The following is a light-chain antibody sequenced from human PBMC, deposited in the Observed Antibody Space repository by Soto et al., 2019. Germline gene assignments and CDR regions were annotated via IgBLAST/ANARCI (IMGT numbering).Light chain of an antibody. CDR2: GTS. J-gene: IGKJ4*01. CDR1: QSVGSTF. Sequence: EIVLTQSPGTLSLSPGERATFSCRASQSVGSTFFGWYQQKPGQAPRLLIYGTSNRATGTTDRFSGSGSGTEFTLTISSLQSEDFAFYYCQQYEQWPLTFGGGTKVEIK. CDR3: QQYEQWPLT. V-gene: IGKV3-20*01.